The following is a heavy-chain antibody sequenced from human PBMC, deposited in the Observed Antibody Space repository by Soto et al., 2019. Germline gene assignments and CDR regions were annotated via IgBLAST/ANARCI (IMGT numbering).Heavy chain of an antibody. V-gene: IGHV3-73*01. CDR3: MTEDNTFQH. Sequence: EVQLVESGGGLVQPGGSLKLSCAASGFTFSGSAMHWVRQASGKGLEWVGRIRSKANSYATAYAASVKGRFTISRDDSKNTAYLHMNSLQTMDTAVYYCMTEDNTFQHWGQGTLVTVYS. J-gene: IGHJ1*01. CDR1: GFTFSGSA. CDR2: IRSKANSYAT.